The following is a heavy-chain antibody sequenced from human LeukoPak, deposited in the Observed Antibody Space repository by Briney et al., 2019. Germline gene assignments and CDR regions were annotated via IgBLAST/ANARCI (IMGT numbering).Heavy chain of an antibody. V-gene: IGHV3-23*01. D-gene: IGHD3-3*01. CDR2: ISGSGGST. J-gene: IGHJ6*03. CDR1: GFTFSSYA. CDR3: AKGVRFADYYYMDV. Sequence: GGSLRLSCAASGFTFSSYAMSWVRQAPGKGLEWVSAISGSGGSTYYADSVKGRSTISRDNSKNTLYLQMNSLRAEDTAVYYCAKGVRFADYYYMDVWGKGTTVTVSS.